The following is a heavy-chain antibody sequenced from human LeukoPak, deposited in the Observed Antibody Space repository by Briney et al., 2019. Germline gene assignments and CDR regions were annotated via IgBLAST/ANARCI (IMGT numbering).Heavy chain of an antibody. CDR3: ARDLMMVRGVINWFDP. CDR2: IYYSGST. D-gene: IGHD3-10*01. J-gene: IGHJ5*02. CDR1: GGSISSYY. Sequence: PSETLSLTCTVSGGSISSYYWSWIRQPPGKGLEWIGYIYYSGSTNYNPSLKSRVTISVDTSKNQFSLKLSSVTAADTAVYYCARDLMMVRGVINWFDPWGPGTLVIVSS. V-gene: IGHV4-59*12.